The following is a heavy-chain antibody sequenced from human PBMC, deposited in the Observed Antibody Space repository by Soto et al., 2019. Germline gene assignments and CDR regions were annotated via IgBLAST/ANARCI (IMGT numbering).Heavy chain of an antibody. CDR2: IYPGDSDT. J-gene: IGHJ3*02. CDR3: ARQKGICTNGVCYVYAFDI. D-gene: IGHD2-8*01. Sequence: GESLKISCKGSGYSFTSYWIGWVRQMPGKGLEWMGIIYPGDSDTRYSPSFQGQVTISADKSISTAYLQWSSLKASDTAMYYCARQKGICTNGVCYVYAFDIWGQGTMVTVSS. V-gene: IGHV5-51*01. CDR1: GYSFTSYW.